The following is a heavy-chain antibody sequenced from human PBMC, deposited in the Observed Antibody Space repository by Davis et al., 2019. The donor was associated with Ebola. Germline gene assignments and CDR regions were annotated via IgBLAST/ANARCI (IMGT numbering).Heavy chain of an antibody. J-gene: IGHJ6*02. Sequence: ASVKVSCKASGYTFTSYYMHWVRQAPGQGLEWMGIINPSGGSTSYAQKFQGRVTMTRDTSTSTVYMELSSLRSDDTAVYYCARVGGSDGYYYYGMDVWGQGTTVTVSS. CDR3: ARVGGSDGYYYYGMDV. V-gene: IGHV1-46*01. CDR1: GYTFTSYY. CDR2: INPSGGST. D-gene: IGHD2-8*01.